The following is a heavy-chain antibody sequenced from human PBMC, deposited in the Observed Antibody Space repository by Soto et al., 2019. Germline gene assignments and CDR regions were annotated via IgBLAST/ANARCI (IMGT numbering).Heavy chain of an antibody. J-gene: IGHJ4*02. V-gene: IGHV4-34*01. CDR2: INHSGST. D-gene: IGHD2-21*02. CDR3: ARVHIVVVTATRDPPDY. CDR1: GGSFSGYY. Sequence: SETLSLTCAVYGGSFSGYYWSWIRQPPGKGLEWIGEINHSGSTNYNPSLKSRVTISVDTSKNQFSLKLSSVTAADTAVYYCARVHIVVVTATRDPPDYWSQGTLVTVSS.